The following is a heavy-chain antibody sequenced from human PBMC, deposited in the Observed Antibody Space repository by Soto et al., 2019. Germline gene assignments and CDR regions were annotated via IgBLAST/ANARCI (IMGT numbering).Heavy chain of an antibody. CDR1: GYTFTSYA. CDR3: ARSDGPLGDY. Sequence: QVQLVQSGAEVKKPRASVKVYCKASGYTFTSYAMHWVRQAPGQRLEWMGWINAGNGNTKYSQKFQGRVTITRDTSASTAYMELSSLRSEDTAVYYCARSDGPLGDYWGQGTLVTVSS. V-gene: IGHV1-3*01. CDR2: INAGNGNT. D-gene: IGHD4-17*01. J-gene: IGHJ4*02.